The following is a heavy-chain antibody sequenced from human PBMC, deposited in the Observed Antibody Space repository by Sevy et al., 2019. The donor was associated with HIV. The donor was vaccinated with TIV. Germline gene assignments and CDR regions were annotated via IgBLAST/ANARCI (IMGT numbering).Heavy chain of an antibody. V-gene: IGHV4-39*01. D-gene: IGHD3-22*01. Sequence: SETLSLTCTVSGGSISSSSYYWGWIRQPPGKGLEWIGSIYYSGSTYYNPSLKSRVTISVDTSKNQFSLKLSSVNAADTAVYYCARRLTLGQGIVVVIRPNDAFDIWGQGTMVTVSS. CDR2: IYYSGST. CDR1: GGSISSSSYY. J-gene: IGHJ3*02. CDR3: ARRLTLGQGIVVVIRPNDAFDI.